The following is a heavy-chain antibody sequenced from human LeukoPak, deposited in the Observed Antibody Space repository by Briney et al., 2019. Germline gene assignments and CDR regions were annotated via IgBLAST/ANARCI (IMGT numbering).Heavy chain of an antibody. Sequence: PSETLSLTCTVSGGSISGGSISSDYWSWIRQPPGKGLEWIGYIYDSGSTNYNPSLKSRVTISVNTSKNQFSLKLSSVTAADTAVYYCASLTTAEAFDIWGQGTMVTVSS. CDR1: GGSISGGSISSDY. CDR2: IYDSGST. CDR3: ASLTTAEAFDI. V-gene: IGHV4-61*01. D-gene: IGHD3-22*01. J-gene: IGHJ3*02.